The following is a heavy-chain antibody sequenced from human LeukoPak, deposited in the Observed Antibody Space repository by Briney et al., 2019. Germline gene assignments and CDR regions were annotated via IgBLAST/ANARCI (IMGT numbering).Heavy chain of an antibody. D-gene: IGHD1-1*01. CDR3: ARQHTAWYVDY. CDR1: GFSFSNYG. V-gene: IGHV3-23*01. J-gene: IGHJ4*02. Sequence: PGGSLRLSCAASGFSFSNYGMSWVRQAPGKGLEWDSGVSASGASTYSEDSAKGRFIISRDNSKNTVFLQMNSLRAEDTAVYYCARQHTAWYVDYWGQGILVTVSS. CDR2: VSASGAST.